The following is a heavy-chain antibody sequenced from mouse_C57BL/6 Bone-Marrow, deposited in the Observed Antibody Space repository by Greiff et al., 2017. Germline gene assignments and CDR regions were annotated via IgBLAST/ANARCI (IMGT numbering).Heavy chain of an antibody. V-gene: IGHV3-1*01. D-gene: IGHD2-5*01. J-gene: IGHJ1*03. CDR1: GYSITSGYD. CDR2: ISYSGST. CDR3: ARGSTIVTTRYFDV. Sequence: DVKLQESGPGMVKPSQSLSLTCTVTGYSITSGYDWHWIRHFPGNKLEWMGYISYSGSTNYNPSLKSRISITHATSKNHFFLKLNSVTTEDTATYYCARGSTIVTTRYFDVWGTGTTVTVSS.